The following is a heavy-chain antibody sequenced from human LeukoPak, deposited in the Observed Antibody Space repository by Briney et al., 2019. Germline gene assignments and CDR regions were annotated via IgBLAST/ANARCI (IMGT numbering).Heavy chain of an antibody. CDR2: IYYSGST. V-gene: IGHV4-39*07. CDR3: ARGKYSSGWIFDY. J-gene: IGHJ4*02. Sequence: SETLSLTCTVSGGSISSSSYYWGWIRQPPGKGLEWIGSIYYSGSTYYNPSLKSRVTISVDTSKNQFSLKLSSVTAADTAVYYCARGKYSSGWIFDYWGQGTLVTVSS. CDR1: GGSISSSSYY. D-gene: IGHD6-19*01.